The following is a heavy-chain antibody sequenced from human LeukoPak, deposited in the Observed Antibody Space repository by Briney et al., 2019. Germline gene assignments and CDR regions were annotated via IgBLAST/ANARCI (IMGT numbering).Heavy chain of an antibody. D-gene: IGHD3-9*01. V-gene: IGHV4-39*01. CDR1: GGSISSSSYY. CDR2: IYYSGST. Sequence: SETLSLTCTVSGGSISSSSYYWGWLRQPPGTGLEWIGSIYYSGSTYYNPSLKSRVTISVDTSKNQFSLKLSSVTAADTAVYYCARPRNYDILTGYYWFSPFDYWGQGTLVTVSS. J-gene: IGHJ4*02. CDR3: ARPRNYDILTGYYWFSPFDY.